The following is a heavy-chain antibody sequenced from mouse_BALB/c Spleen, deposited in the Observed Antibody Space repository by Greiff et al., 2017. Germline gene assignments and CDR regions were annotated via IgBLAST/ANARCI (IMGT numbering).Heavy chain of an antibody. J-gene: IGHJ4*01. CDR3: ARRELTGRYYAMDY. CDR1: GYTFTSYV. V-gene: IGHV1-14*01. D-gene: IGHD4-1*01. CDR2: INPYNDGT. Sequence: EVQLKESGPELVNPGASVKMSCKASGYTFTSYVMHWVKQKPGQGLEWIGYINPYNDGTKYNEKFKGKATLTSDKSSSTAYMELSSLTSEDSAVYYCARRELTGRYYAMDYWGQGTSVTVSS.